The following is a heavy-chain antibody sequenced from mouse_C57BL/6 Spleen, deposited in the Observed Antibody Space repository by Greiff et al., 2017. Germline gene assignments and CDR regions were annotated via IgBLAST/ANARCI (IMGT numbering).Heavy chain of an antibody. Sequence: QVQLQQPGAELVRPGTSVKLSCKASGYTFTSYWMHWVKQRPGQGLEWIGVIDPSDSYTNYNQKFKGKATLTVDTSSSTAYMQLSSLTSEDSAVYYCARRGTPVYFDYWGQGTTLTVSS. CDR1: GYTFTSYW. CDR3: ARRGTPVYFDY. CDR2: IDPSDSYT. V-gene: IGHV1-59*01. J-gene: IGHJ2*01.